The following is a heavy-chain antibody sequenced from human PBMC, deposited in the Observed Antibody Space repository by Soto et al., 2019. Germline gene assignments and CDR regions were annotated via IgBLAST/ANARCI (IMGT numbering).Heavy chain of an antibody. Sequence: EVQLVETGGGLIQPGRSLRLSCAASGFTVSSNYMSWVRQAPGKGLEWVSVIYSGGSTYYADSVKGRFTISRDNSKNTLYLQMNSLRAEDTAVYYCARTLELAVERDLRWFDPWGQGTLVTVSS. CDR1: GFTVSSNY. J-gene: IGHJ5*02. CDR3: ARTLELAVERDLRWFDP. CDR2: IYSGGST. V-gene: IGHV3-53*02. D-gene: IGHD1-7*01.